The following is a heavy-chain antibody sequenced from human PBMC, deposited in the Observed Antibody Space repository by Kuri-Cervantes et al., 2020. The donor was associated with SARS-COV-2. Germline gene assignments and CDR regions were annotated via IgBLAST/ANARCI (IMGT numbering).Heavy chain of an antibody. CDR2: IYYSGST. J-gene: IGHJ3*02. D-gene: IGHD5-24*01. V-gene: IGHV4-39*07. Sequence: SETLSLTCTVSGGSISSSSYYWGWIRQPPGKGLEWIGSIYYSGSTYYNPSLKSRVTISVDTSKNQFSLKLSSVTAADTAVYYCARDKFEMATIPDAFDIWGQGTMVTVSS. CDR1: GGSISSSSYY. CDR3: ARDKFEMATIPDAFDI.